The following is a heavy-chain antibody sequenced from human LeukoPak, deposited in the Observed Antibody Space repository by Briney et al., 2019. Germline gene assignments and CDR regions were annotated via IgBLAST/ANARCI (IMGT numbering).Heavy chain of an antibody. CDR2: IHYSGST. Sequence: PSETLSLTCAVSGGSISSYYWSWIRQPPGKGLEWIGYIHYSGSTNYNPSLKSRVTISVDTSKNQFSLKLSSVTAADTAVYYCARDSPGGYYYYGMDVWGQGTTVTVSS. CDR1: GGSISSYY. J-gene: IGHJ6*02. V-gene: IGHV4-59*01. D-gene: IGHD3-10*01. CDR3: ARDSPGGYYYYGMDV.